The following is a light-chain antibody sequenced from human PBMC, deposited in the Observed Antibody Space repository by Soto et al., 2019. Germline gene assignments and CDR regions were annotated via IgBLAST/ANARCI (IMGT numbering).Light chain of an antibody. CDR1: QRLSASD. J-gene: IGKJ5*01. CDR2: GVS. Sequence: EIVLTQSPCTLSLSPGQGATPPGGAGQRLSASDIAWYQQKPGQAPKFLIYGVSSRATGIPDRFSGSGSGTDFTLTISRLEPEDFAVYHCQQYGSSPLITFGQGTRLEIK. V-gene: IGKV3-20*01. CDR3: QQYGSSPLIT.